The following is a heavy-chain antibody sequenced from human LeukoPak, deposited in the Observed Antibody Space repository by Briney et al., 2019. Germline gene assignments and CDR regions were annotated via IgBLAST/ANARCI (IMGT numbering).Heavy chain of an antibody. CDR1: GLTFSSNG. V-gene: IGHV3-30*02. D-gene: IGHD3-10*01. J-gene: IGHJ4*02. CDR3: AISRGRWEILDY. CDR2: IRYDESNK. Sequence: HPGGSLRLXCAASGLTFSSNGMHWVRQAPGKGLEWVAFIRYDESNKYYADSVKGRFTISRDNSKNTVYLQMNSLRAEDTAVYYCAISRGRWEILDYWGQGTLVTVSS.